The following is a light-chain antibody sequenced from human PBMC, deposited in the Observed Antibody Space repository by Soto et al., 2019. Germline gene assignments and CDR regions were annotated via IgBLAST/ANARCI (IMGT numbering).Light chain of an antibody. Sequence: EIVLTQSPLSLPVTPGEPASISCRSSQSLLYSNGYNYLVWYLQRPGQSPQLLIYLGSNRASGVPDRFSGSGSGTDFTLKISRVAAEDVGVYYCIQALQTPPTFGGGTKVEIK. CDR2: LGS. J-gene: IGKJ4*01. CDR1: QSLLYSNGYNY. V-gene: IGKV2-28*01. CDR3: IQALQTPPT.